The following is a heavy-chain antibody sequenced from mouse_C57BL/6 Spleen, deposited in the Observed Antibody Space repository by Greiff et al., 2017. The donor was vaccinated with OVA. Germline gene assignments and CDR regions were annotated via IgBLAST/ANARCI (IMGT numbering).Heavy chain of an antibody. CDR2: IYPGDGDT. V-gene: IGHV1-82*01. D-gene: IGHD2-1*01. CDR3: ARDPYGNYFDY. Sequence: QVQLQQSGPELVKPGASVKISCKASGYAFSSSWMNWVKQRPGKGLEWIGRIYPGDGDTNYNGKFKGKATLTADKSSSTAYMQLSSLTSEDSAVYFCARDPYGNYFDYWGQGTTLTVSS. J-gene: IGHJ2*01. CDR1: GYAFSSSW.